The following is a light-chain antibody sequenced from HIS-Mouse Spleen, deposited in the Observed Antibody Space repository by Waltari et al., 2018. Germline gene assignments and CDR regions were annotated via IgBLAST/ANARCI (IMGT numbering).Light chain of an antibody. V-gene: IGKV1-8*01. Sequence: AIRMTQSPSSLSASTGDRVTITCRASQGISSYLAWYQQKPGKAPKLLIYAASTLQSGGPSRFSCSGSGTDFTLTISCLQSEDFATYYCQQYYSYPLTFGGGTKVEIK. CDR2: AAS. CDR3: QQYYSYPLT. CDR1: QGISSY. J-gene: IGKJ4*01.